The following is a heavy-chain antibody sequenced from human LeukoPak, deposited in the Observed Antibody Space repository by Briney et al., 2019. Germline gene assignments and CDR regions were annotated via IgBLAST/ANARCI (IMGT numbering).Heavy chain of an antibody. V-gene: IGHV4-59*08. CDR3: ARGPYYYDSSGCFDY. D-gene: IGHD3-22*01. Sequence: SETLSLTCTVSGGSISSYYWSWIRQPPGKGLEWIGYIYYSGSSNYNPSLKSRVTISVDTSKNQFSLKLSSVTAADTAVYYCARGPYYYDSSGCFDYWGQGTLVTVSS. CDR1: GGSISSYY. J-gene: IGHJ4*02. CDR2: IYYSGSS.